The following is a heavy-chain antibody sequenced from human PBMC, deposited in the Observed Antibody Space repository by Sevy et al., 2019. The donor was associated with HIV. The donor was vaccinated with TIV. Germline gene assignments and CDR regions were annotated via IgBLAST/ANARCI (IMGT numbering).Heavy chain of an antibody. CDR1: GFTVSSNY. J-gene: IGHJ6*02. D-gene: IGHD1-1*01. Sequence: GGSLRLSCAASGFTVSSNYMSWVRHAPGKGLEWVSVIYSDDNAYSADSVKGRFTISRDKSKNTLHLQMNSLRVEDTAVYYCARGKRGYGYGMDVWGQGTTVTVSS. V-gene: IGHV3-53*01. CDR3: ARGKRGYGYGMDV. CDR2: IYSDDNA.